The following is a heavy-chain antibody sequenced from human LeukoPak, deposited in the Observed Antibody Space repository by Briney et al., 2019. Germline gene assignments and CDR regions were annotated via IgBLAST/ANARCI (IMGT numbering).Heavy chain of an antibody. CDR1: GYTFTSNY. Sequence: ASVKVSCKAFGYTFTSNYMHRVRQAPGQGLEWMGWINPNSGGTNYAQKFQGRVTMTRDTSISTAYMELSRLRSDDTAVYYCARVFQKQLSDYWGQGSLVTVSS. D-gene: IGHD6-13*01. CDR3: ARVFQKQLSDY. CDR2: INPNSGGT. V-gene: IGHV1-2*02. J-gene: IGHJ4*02.